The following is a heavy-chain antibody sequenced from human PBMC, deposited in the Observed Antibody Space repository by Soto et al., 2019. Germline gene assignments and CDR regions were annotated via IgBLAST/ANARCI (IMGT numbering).Heavy chain of an antibody. CDR3: ATFRQLFTGYRYPAY. V-gene: IGHV4-39*01. Sequence: PXATLSLTCTVSGDSINNSTHYWGWIRQPPGRGLEWIGAIYYGGSTYDNPSLKSRVTLSVDTSKNQFSLRLSSVTAADTAIYYCATFRQLFTGYRYPAYWDPGTLVTVPS. D-gene: IGHD3-9*01. CDR1: GDSINNSTHY. CDR2: IYYGGST. J-gene: IGHJ4*02.